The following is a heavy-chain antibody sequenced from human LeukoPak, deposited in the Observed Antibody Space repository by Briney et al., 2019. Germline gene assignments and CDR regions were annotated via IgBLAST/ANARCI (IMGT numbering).Heavy chain of an antibody. CDR2: INHSGST. J-gene: IGHJ4*02. CDR1: GGSFSGYY. Sequence: SETLSLTCAVYGGSFSGYYWSWIRQPPGKGLEWIGEINHSGSTNYNPSPKSRVTISVDTSKNQFSLKLSSVTAADTAVYYCARVGELIVVVPAAIRGKGNYFDYWGQGTLVTVSS. V-gene: IGHV4-34*01. D-gene: IGHD2-2*02. CDR3: ARVGELIVVVPAAIRGKGNYFDY.